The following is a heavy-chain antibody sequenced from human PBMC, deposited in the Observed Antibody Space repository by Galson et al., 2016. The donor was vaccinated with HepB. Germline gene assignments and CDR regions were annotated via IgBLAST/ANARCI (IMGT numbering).Heavy chain of an antibody. J-gene: IGHJ3*02. CDR2: IYYSGRT. Sequence: TLSLTCSVSGGSISSGGYSWSWIRQHPGKGLECIGYIYYSGRTYYDLFLKSRFTISVDTSNNQFSLKVSSVTAADTAVYFCAREDGGSSSPNAFDIWGQGTMVTVSS. D-gene: IGHD6-13*01. CDR3: AREDGGSSSPNAFDI. V-gene: IGHV4-31*03. CDR1: GGSISSGGYS.